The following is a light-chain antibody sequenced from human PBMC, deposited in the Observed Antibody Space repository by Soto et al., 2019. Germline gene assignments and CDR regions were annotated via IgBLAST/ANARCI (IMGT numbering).Light chain of an antibody. CDR3: AAWDDSLNGVV. CDR2: SNT. V-gene: IGLV1-44*01. J-gene: IGLJ2*01. Sequence: QPVLTQPPSASGTPGQTIAISCSGGSSNIGSHTVNWYQQLPGTAPRLLIYSNTQRPSGVPDRFSGSKSGTSASLAIGGLQSEYEGDYYCAAWDDSLNGVVFGGGTKVTVL. CDR1: SSNIGSHT.